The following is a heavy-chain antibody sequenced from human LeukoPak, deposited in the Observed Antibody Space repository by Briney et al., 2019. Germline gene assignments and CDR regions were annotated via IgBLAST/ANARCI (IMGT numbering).Heavy chain of an antibody. D-gene: IGHD2-21*02. Sequence: GGSLRLSCAASGFTFSSYWMSWVRQAPGKGLEWVSAISDSGDSTYYADSVKGRFTISRDRSKNTVSLQMSSLRAEDTAVYYCAKSLRYRYGDCLEDWGQGTLVTVSS. CDR1: GFTFSSYW. J-gene: IGHJ4*02. CDR3: AKSLRYRYGDCLED. CDR2: ISDSGDST. V-gene: IGHV3-23*01.